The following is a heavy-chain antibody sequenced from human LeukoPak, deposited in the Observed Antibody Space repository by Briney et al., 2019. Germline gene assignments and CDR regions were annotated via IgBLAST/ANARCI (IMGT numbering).Heavy chain of an antibody. V-gene: IGHV3-7*03. CDR2: IKQDGSKK. J-gene: IGHJ5*02. CDR1: GFPFSSYW. Sequence: GGSLRLSCVASGFPFSSYWMTWVRQAPGKGLEWVANIKQDGSKKSYADSVKGRFTISRDNSKNTLYLQMNSLRAEDTAVYYCAKDGGDYDSSGYYYVGVWFDPWGQGTLVTVSS. D-gene: IGHD3-22*01. CDR3: AKDGGDYDSSGYYYVGVWFDP.